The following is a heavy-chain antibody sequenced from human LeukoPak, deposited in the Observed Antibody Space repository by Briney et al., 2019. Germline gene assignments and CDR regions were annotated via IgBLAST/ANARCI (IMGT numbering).Heavy chain of an antibody. CDR2: ISYDGSNK. Sequence: PGGSLRLSCAASGFTFSSYAMHWVRQAPGKGLEWVAVISYDGSNKYYADSVKGRFTISRDNSKNTLYLQMNSLRAEDTAVYYCARAGALQYLNYYYYYGMDVWGQGTTVTVSS. CDR1: GFTFSSYA. D-gene: IGHD4-11*01. V-gene: IGHV3-30-3*01. J-gene: IGHJ6*02. CDR3: ARAGALQYLNYYYYYGMDV.